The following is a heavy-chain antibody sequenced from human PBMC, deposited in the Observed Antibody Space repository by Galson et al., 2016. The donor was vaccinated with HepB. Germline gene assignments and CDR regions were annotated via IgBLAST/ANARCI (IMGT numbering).Heavy chain of an antibody. Sequence: SVKVSCKASGGTFSTYAITWVRQAPGQGLEWMGGIIPICGTANNPQKFQGRVTITADKSTSTAYMELSSLRSEDTAVYYCARNGGGRDWFDPWGQGTLVTVSS. CDR3: ARNGGGRDWFDP. D-gene: IGHD1-26*01. CDR2: IIPICGTA. CDR1: GGTFSTYA. V-gene: IGHV1-69*06. J-gene: IGHJ5*02.